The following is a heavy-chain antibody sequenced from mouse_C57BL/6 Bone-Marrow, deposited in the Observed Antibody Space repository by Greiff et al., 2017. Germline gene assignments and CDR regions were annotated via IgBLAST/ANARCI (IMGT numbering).Heavy chain of an antibody. J-gene: IGHJ4*01. CDR2: ISSGSSTI. V-gene: IGHV5-17*01. D-gene: IGHD1-1*01. Sequence: EVMLVESGGGLVKPGGSLKLSCAASGFTFSDYGMHWVRQAPEKGLEWVAYISSGSSTIYYADTVKGRFTISRDNANNTLFLQMTSLMSEDTAMYYCARTLLLDAMDYWGQGTSVTVSS. CDR3: ARTLLLDAMDY. CDR1: GFTFSDYG.